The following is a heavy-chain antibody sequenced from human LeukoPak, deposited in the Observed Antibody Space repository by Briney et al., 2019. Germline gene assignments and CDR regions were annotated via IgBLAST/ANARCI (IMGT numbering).Heavy chain of an antibody. CDR2: IYPGDSDT. V-gene: IGHV5-51*01. CDR3: ARQTTGYSSLNDAFVI. CDR1: GYSFTSYW. D-gene: IGHD6-13*01. J-gene: IGHJ3*02. Sequence: GESLKISCKGSGYSFTSYWIGWVRQMPGKGLEWMGIIYPGDSDTRYSPSFQGQVTISADKSISTAYLQWSSLKASDTAMYYCARQTTGYSSLNDAFVIWGQGTMVTVSS.